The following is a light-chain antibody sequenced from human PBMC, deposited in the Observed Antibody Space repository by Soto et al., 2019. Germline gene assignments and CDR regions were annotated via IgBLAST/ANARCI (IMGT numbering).Light chain of an antibody. CDR3: QQAYGAPPT. J-gene: IGKJ1*01. CDR1: QSISNH. V-gene: IGKV1-39*01. CDR2: AAA. Sequence: DIQMTQSPSSLSESVEDRVIITCRASQSISNHLNWYQQKPGKAPKLLIYAAARLQTGVPSRFSGSGSGTDFTLTISSLQPEDFATYYCQQAYGAPPTFGQGTKV.